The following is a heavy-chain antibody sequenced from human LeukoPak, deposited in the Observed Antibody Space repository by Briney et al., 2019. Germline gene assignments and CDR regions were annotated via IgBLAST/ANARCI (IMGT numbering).Heavy chain of an antibody. Sequence: GGSLRLSCAASGFTFSSYGMHWVRQAPGKGREWVAFIRYDGSNKYYADSVKGRFTISRDNSKNTLYLQMNSLRAEDTAVYYCAKDPPGRQLYDAFDIWGQGTMVTVSS. CDR2: IRYDGSNK. V-gene: IGHV3-30*02. CDR1: GFTFSSYG. CDR3: AKDPPGRQLYDAFDI. J-gene: IGHJ3*02. D-gene: IGHD6-6*01.